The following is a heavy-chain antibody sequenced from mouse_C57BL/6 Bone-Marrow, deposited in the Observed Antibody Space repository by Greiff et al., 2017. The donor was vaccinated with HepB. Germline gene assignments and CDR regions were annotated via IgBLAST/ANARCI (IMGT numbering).Heavy chain of an antibody. D-gene: IGHD1-1*01. CDR1: GYTFTDYN. V-gene: IGHV1-18*01. CDR3: ARSITTVVAHFDY. J-gene: IGHJ2*01. Sequence: VQLQQSGPELVKPGASVKIPCKASGYTFTDYNMDWVKQSHGKSLEWIGDINPNNGGTIYNQKFKGKATLTVDKSSSTAYMELRSLTSEDTAVYYCARSITTVVAHFDYWGQGTTLTVSS. CDR2: INPNNGGT.